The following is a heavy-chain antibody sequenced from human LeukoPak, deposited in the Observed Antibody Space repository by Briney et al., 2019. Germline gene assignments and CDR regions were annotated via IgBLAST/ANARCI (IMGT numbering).Heavy chain of an antibody. V-gene: IGHV3-23*01. D-gene: IGHD6-13*01. J-gene: IGHJ4*02. CDR3: AKTRPLDSSSWSHGDY. CDR2: ISGSGDST. CDR1: GFTFSSYA. Sequence: GGSLRLSCAASGFTFSSYAMHWVRQAPGKGLEWVSAISGSGDSTYYGDSVKGRFTISRDNSKNTLYLQMNSLRAEDTAVYYCAKTRPLDSSSWSHGDYWGQGTLVTVSS.